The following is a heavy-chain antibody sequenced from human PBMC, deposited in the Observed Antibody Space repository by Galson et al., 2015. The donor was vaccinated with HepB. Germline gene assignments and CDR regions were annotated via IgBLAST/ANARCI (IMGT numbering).Heavy chain of an antibody. Sequence: SVKVSCKASGYTFTDYYMHWVRQAPGQGLEWMGWINPNSGGTNYAQEFQGRVTLTRDTSISTAYMELSRLRSDDTAVYYCARDIPDADTSVNWFDPWGQGTLVTVSS. CDR1: GYTFTDYY. J-gene: IGHJ5*02. CDR2: INPNSGGT. D-gene: IGHD2-21*01. V-gene: IGHV1-2*02. CDR3: ARDIPDADTSVNWFDP.